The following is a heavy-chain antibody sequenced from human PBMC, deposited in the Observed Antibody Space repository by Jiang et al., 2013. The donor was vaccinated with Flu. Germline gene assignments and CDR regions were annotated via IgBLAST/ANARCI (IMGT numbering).Heavy chain of an antibody. CDR1: GFTFGDYA. CDR3: TRDLVRDIIMIPATYFDS. Sequence: VQLVESGGGLVQPGRSLRLSCTASGFTFGDYAVSWFRQAPGKGLEWVGFIRSELYHGTTEYAASVKGRFTISRDDSKGIAYLQMSSLRTEDTAVYFCTRDLVRDIIMIPATYFDSVGPGNPGPPSP. J-gene: IGHJ4*02. V-gene: IGHV3-49*03. CDR2: IRSELYHGTT. D-gene: IGHD2-2*01.